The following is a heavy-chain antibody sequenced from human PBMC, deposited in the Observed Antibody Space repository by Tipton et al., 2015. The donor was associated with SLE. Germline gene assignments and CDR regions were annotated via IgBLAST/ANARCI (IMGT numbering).Heavy chain of an antibody. J-gene: IGHJ6*02. Sequence: TLSLTCAVSGGSISSSNWWSWVRQPPGKGLEWIGEIYHSGSTNYNPSLKSRVTISVDTSKNQFSLKLSSVTAADTAVYYCARRVSGWSYMDVWGQGTTVTVSS. CDR2: IYHSGST. V-gene: IGHV4-4*02. D-gene: IGHD6-19*01. CDR3: ARRVSGWSYMDV. CDR1: GGSISSSNW.